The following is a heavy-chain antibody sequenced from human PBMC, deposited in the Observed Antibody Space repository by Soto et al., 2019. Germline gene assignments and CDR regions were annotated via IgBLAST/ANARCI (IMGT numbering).Heavy chain of an antibody. Sequence: SETLSLTCAVSSGSISSSNWWSWVRQPPGKGLEWIGEIYHSGSTNYNPSLKSRVTISVDKSKNQFSLKLSSVTAADTAVYYCARSGGLYCSGGSCRYYFDYWGQGTLVTVSS. CDR3: ARSGGLYCSGGSCRYYFDY. D-gene: IGHD2-15*01. CDR1: SGSISSSNW. CDR2: IYHSGST. J-gene: IGHJ4*02. V-gene: IGHV4-4*02.